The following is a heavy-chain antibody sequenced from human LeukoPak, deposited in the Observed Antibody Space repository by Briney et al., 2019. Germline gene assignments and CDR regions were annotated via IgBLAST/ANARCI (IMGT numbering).Heavy chain of an antibody. CDR3: ARDRLAVAADY. D-gene: IGHD6-19*01. CDR2: ISYDGSNK. Sequence: GGSLRLSCAASGFTFSSYGMHWVRQAPGKGLEWVAVISYDGSNKYYADSVKGRFTISRDNSKNTLYLQMNSLRAEDTAVYYCARDRLAVAADYWGQGTLVTVSS. CDR1: GFTFSSYG. V-gene: IGHV3-30*03. J-gene: IGHJ4*02.